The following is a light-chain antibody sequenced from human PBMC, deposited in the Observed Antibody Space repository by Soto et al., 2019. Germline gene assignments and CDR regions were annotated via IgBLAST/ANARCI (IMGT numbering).Light chain of an antibody. CDR2: GAS. J-gene: IGKJ4*01. V-gene: IGKV3-15*01. CDR3: QQYNNWPLT. CDR1: QSVSSK. Sequence: EIVMTQSPATLSVSPGERATLSCRASQSVSSKLAWYQQQPGQAPRLLIYGASTRATGIPARFSGSGSGTEFTPTISSLQSEDFAVYYCQQYNNWPLTFGVGTKVEIK.